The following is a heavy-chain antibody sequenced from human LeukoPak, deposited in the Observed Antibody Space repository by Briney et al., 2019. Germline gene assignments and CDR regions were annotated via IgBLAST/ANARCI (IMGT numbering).Heavy chain of an antibody. CDR1: GGSFSGYF. V-gene: IGHV4-34*01. CDR3: AIITSVEMAPHY. CDR2: INHSGST. Sequence: PSETLSLTCGVHGGSFSGYFWSWIRQPPGKGLEWIGEINHSGSTNYNPSLKSRVTISVDTSKNQFSLKLSSVTAADTAVYYCAIITSVEMAPHYWGQGTLVTVSS. J-gene: IGHJ4*02. D-gene: IGHD5-24*01.